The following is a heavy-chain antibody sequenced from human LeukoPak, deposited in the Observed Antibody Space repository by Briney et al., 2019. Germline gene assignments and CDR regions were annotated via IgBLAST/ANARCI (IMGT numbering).Heavy chain of an antibody. CDR2: ICPRYSNT. V-gene: IGHV5-51*01. CDR1: GYSFTSYW. CDR3: ARHGLFGCNDVGCYRSFFYYGMDV. Sequence: GESLKICCEGSGYSFTSYWIGLVRQMPGKGLEWMGIICPRYSNTVYGPSFQGQVTISVGTSISPAYLQWSSLKASDTAIYYCARHGLFGCNDVGCYRSFFYYGMDVWGQGTAVTVSS. D-gene: IGHD3-10*02. J-gene: IGHJ6*02.